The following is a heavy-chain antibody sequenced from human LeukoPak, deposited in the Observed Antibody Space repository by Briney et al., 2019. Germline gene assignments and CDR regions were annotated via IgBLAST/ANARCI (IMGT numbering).Heavy chain of an antibody. Sequence: SVKVSCKASGGTFSSYAISWVRQAPGQGLEWMGRIIPILGIANYAQKFQGRVTITADKSTSTAYMELSSLRSEDTAAYYCAGSSGSYWGAWFDPWGQGTLVTVSS. CDR1: GGTFSSYA. V-gene: IGHV1-69*04. J-gene: IGHJ5*02. CDR3: AGSSGSYWGAWFDP. CDR2: IIPILGIA. D-gene: IGHD1-26*01.